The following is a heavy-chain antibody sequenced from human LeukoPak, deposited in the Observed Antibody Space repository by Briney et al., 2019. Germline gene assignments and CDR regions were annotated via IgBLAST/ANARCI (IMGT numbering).Heavy chain of an antibody. Sequence: SETLSLTCTVSGGSISSYYWSWIRQPPGKGLEGIGYMFYSGSTNYHPSLKSRVTISVDTSKNQFSLRLTSVTAADTAVYYCAAYDSSGYAFHYWGQGTLVTVSS. CDR2: MFYSGST. J-gene: IGHJ4*02. V-gene: IGHV4-59*01. D-gene: IGHD3-22*01. CDR1: GGSISSYY. CDR3: AAYDSSGYAFHY.